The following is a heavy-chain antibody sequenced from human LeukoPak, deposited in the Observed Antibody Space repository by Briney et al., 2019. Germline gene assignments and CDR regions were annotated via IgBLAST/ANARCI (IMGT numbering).Heavy chain of an antibody. V-gene: IGHV1-24*01. D-gene: IGHD3-10*01. Sequence: ASVKVSCKVSGYTLTELSMHWVRQAPGKGLGWMGGFDAEDGETIYAQKFQGRVTMTEDTSTDTAYMELSSLRSEDTAVYYCAARVRGAYLLYFDYWGQGTLVTVSS. CDR1: GYTLTELS. CDR3: AARVRGAYLLYFDY. CDR2: FDAEDGET. J-gene: IGHJ4*02.